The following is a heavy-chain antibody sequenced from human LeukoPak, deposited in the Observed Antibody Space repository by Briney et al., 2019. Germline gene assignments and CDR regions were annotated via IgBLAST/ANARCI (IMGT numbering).Heavy chain of an antibody. J-gene: IGHJ5*02. Sequence: GESLKISCKGSGYSFTSYWIGWVRQMPGKGLEWMGIIYPGDSDTRYSPSFQGQVTISADKSISTAYLQWSSLKASHTAMYYCARHLGICSGGSCYHNWFDPWGQGTLVTVSS. CDR1: GYSFTSYW. CDR2: IYPGDSDT. V-gene: IGHV5-51*01. CDR3: ARHLGICSGGSCYHNWFDP. D-gene: IGHD2-15*01.